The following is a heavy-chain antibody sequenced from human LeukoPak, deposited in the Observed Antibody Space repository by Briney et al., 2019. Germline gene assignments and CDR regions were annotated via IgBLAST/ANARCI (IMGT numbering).Heavy chain of an antibody. CDR3: ATDREGDPSAYYLV. CDR2: INHNGNVN. V-gene: IGHV3-7*03. J-gene: IGHJ4*02. Sequence: GGSLRLSCAASRFTFSSYWMNWARQAPGKGLEWVASINHNGNVNYYVDSVKGRFTISRDNSKNTLFLQMNSLRAEDSAVYYCATDREGDPSAYYLVGGQGTLITVSS. D-gene: IGHD3-22*01. CDR1: RFTFSSYW.